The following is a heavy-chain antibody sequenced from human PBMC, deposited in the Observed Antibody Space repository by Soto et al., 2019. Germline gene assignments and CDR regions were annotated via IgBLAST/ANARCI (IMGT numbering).Heavy chain of an antibody. CDR2: ISSSSSYI. V-gene: IGHV3-21*01. Sequence: GGSLRLSCAASGFTFSSYSMNWVRQAPGKGLEWVSSISSSSSYIYYADSVKGRFTISRDNAKNSLYLQMNSLRAEDTAVYYCAINVDTAMVKFDYWGQGTLVTVSS. CDR3: AINVDTAMVKFDY. D-gene: IGHD5-18*01. CDR1: GFTFSSYS. J-gene: IGHJ4*02.